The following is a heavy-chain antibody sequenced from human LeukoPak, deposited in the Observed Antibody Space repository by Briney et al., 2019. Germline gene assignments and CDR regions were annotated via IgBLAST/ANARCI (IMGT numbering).Heavy chain of an antibody. J-gene: IGHJ4*02. CDR1: GDSIRTYY. CDR3: ARQRGVALDY. V-gene: IGHV4-4*07. CDR2: IYTGGST. D-gene: IGHD3-10*01. Sequence: PSETLSLTCTVSGDSIRTYYWSWIRQPAGKGLEWIGLIYTGGSTNYNPSLKSRVTMSADTSKNQFSLKLSSVTPADTAVYYCARQRGVALDYWGQGTLVTVSS.